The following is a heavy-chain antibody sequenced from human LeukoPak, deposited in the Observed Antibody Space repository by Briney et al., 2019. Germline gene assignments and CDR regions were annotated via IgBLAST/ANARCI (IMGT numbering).Heavy chain of an antibody. CDR3: ARDRACYYYYGMDV. Sequence: GGSLRLSCAASGFTFSDYYMSWIRQAPGKGLEWVSYISSSSSYTNYADSVKGRFTISRDNAKNSLYLQMNSLRAEDTAVYYCARDRACYYYYGMDVWGQGTTVTVSS. J-gene: IGHJ6*02. CDR2: ISSSSSYT. D-gene: IGHD3-10*01. V-gene: IGHV3-11*06. CDR1: GFTFSDYY.